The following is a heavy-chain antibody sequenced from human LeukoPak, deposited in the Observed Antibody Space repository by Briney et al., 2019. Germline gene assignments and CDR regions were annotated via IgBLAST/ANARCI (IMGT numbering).Heavy chain of an antibody. V-gene: IGHV4-34*01. Sequence: SETLSLTCAVYGGSFSGYYWSWIRQPPGKGLEWIGEINHSGSTSYNPSLKSRVTISVDTSKNQFSLKLSSVTAADTAVYYCARGMRGFWSGYLLDYWGQGTLVTVSS. CDR3: ARGMRGFWSGYLLDY. D-gene: IGHD3-3*01. CDR1: GGSFSGYY. CDR2: INHSGST. J-gene: IGHJ4*02.